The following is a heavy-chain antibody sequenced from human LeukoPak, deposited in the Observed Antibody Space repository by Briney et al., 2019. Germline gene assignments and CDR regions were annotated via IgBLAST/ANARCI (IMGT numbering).Heavy chain of an antibody. J-gene: IGHJ5*02. V-gene: IGHV1-18*01. CDR2: ISAYNGNT. Sequence: ASVKVSCKASGYTFTSYGISWVRQAPGQGLEWMGWISAYNGNTNYAQKLQGRVTVTTDTSTSTAYMELRSLRSDDTAVYYCARGCSSTSCYKGNGWFDPWGQGTLVTVSS. CDR3: ARGCSSTSCYKGNGWFDP. CDR1: GYTFTSYG. D-gene: IGHD2-2*01.